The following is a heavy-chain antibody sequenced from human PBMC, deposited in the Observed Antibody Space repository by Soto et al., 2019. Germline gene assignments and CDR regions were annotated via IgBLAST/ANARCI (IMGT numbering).Heavy chain of an antibody. CDR1: GYTFTSYA. V-gene: IGHV1-3*01. D-gene: IGHD3-10*01. CDR2: INAGNGNT. CDR3: AKLGPYDSESYSLRYNWIDP. J-gene: IGHJ5*02. Sequence: ASVKVSCKASGYTFTSYAMHWVRQAPGQRLEWMGWINAGNGNTKYAQKFQGRVTMTRDTSASTAYMELRSLRSDDTAVYHCAKLGPYDSESYSLRYNWIDPWAQGTLVTVSS.